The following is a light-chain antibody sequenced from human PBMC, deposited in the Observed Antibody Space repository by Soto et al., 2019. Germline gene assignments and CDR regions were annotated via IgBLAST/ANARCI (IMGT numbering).Light chain of an antibody. CDR2: GTS. V-gene: IGKV3-20*01. CDR3: QQYGSSPLT. Sequence: EILLTQSPGTLSLSPGERAILSCRASQSVSSSYLDWYQQKPGQAPRLIIYGTSNRATGIPDRFGGSGSGTDFTLTIRGLENENFAVYYCQQYGSSPLTFGQGTKVEIK. J-gene: IGKJ1*01. CDR1: QSVSSSY.